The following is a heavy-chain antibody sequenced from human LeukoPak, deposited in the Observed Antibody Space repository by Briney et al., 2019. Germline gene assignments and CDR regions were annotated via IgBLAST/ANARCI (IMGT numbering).Heavy chain of an antibody. CDR2: ISSSSSYI. V-gene: IGHV3-21*01. CDR3: ARDGSYYDFWSGYRYYYYYYGMDV. Sequence: GGSLRLSCAASGFTFSSYSMNWVRQAPGKGLEWVSSISSSSSYIYYADSVKGRFTISRDNAKNSLYLQMNCLRAEDTAVYYCARDGSYYDFWSGYRYYYYYYGMDVWGQGTTVTVSS. D-gene: IGHD3-3*01. CDR1: GFTFSSYS. J-gene: IGHJ6*02.